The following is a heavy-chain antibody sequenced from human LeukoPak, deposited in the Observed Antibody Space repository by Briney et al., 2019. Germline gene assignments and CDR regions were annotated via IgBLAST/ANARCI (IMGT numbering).Heavy chain of an antibody. Sequence: PSETLSLTCAVYGGSFSGYYWSWIRQPPGKGLEWIGEINHSGSTNYNPSLKSRVTISVDTSKNQFSLKLSSVTAADTAVYYCARLVVPAASNYYYMDVWGKGTTVTVSS. CDR3: ARLVVPAASNYYYMDV. D-gene: IGHD2-2*01. V-gene: IGHV4-34*01. CDR1: GGSFSGYY. CDR2: INHSGST. J-gene: IGHJ6*03.